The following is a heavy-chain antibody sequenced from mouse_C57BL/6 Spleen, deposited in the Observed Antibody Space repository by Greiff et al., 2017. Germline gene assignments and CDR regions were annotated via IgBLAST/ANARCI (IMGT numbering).Heavy chain of an antibody. CDR3: ARGGLRLNYFDY. CDR2: IHPNSGST. CDR1: GYTFTSYW. V-gene: IGHV1-64*01. Sequence: VQLQQPGAELVKPGASVKLSCKASGYTFTSYWMHWVKQGPGQGLEWIGMIHPNSGSTNYNEKFKSKATLTVDKSSSTAYMQLSSLTSEDSAVYYCARGGLRLNYFDYWGQGTTLTVSS. J-gene: IGHJ2*01. D-gene: IGHD2-2*01.